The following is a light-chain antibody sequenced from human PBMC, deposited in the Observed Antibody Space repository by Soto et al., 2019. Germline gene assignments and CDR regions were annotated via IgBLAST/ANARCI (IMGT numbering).Light chain of an antibody. CDR2: GTS. V-gene: IGKV3-20*01. CDR3: QQYDRSRT. CDR1: QSVSSSF. J-gene: IGKJ1*01. Sequence: EIVLTQSPGTLSLSPGERATLSCRASQSVSSSFLAWYQQKVGQAPRLLVYGTSRRATGIPDRFSGSGSGTDFTLPISRLEPEDFAVYYCQQYDRSRTFGQGTKVELK.